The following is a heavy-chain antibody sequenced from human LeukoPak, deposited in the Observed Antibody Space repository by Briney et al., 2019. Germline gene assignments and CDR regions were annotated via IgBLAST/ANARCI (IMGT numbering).Heavy chain of an antibody. CDR2: IYYSGST. Sequence: PSETLSLTCTVSGDSISSSSYYWGWIRQPPGKGLEWIGSIYYSGSTYYNPSLKSRVTISVDTSKNHFSLKLSSVTAADTAVYYCARDITMIVVVTDWFDPWGQGTLVTVSS. CDR1: GDSISSSSYY. V-gene: IGHV4-39*07. CDR3: ARDITMIVVVTDWFDP. D-gene: IGHD3-22*01. J-gene: IGHJ5*02.